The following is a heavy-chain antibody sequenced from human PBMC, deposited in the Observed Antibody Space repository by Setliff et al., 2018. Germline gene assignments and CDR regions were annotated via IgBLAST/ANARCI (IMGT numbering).Heavy chain of an antibody. D-gene: IGHD3-10*01. J-gene: IGHJ5*02. V-gene: IGHV3-48*04. CDR3: ARDLIRGAPNWFDP. CDR1: GLTVSNDF. Sequence: PGGSLRLSCVVSGLTVSNDFMGWVRQAPGKGLEWVSYINSGGSLIYYADSVKGRFTISRDNAKSSLYLQMNSLRAEDTAVYYCARDLIRGAPNWFDPWGQGTLVTVSS. CDR2: INSGGSLI.